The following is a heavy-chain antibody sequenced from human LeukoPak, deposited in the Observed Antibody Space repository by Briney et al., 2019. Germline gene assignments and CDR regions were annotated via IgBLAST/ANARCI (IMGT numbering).Heavy chain of an antibody. J-gene: IGHJ3*02. V-gene: IGHV3-74*01. CDR3: ARGDAFDI. Sequence: SGGSLRLSCAASGFTFSRYWMHSVRQVPGKELMWVSRIKSDEITTNYADSVKGRFRISRDNAKSTLYLEMNSLRAEDAAVYYSARGDAFDIWGQGAMVTVSS. CDR2: IKSDEITT. CDR1: GFTFSRYW.